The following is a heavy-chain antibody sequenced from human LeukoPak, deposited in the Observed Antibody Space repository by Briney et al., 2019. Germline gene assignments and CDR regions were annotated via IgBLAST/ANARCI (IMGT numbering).Heavy chain of an antibody. V-gene: IGHV4-4*07. J-gene: IGHJ4*02. D-gene: IGHD6-13*01. CDR2: IYSSGST. CDR3: ARGASWFDNYFDY. Sequence: SETLSLTCTVSGGSISSYYWSWIRQPAGKGLEWIGRIYSSGSTNFNPSLKSRLTMSVDTSKNQFSLKLSSVTATDTAVYYCARGASWFDNYFDYWGQGTLVTVSS. CDR1: GGSISSYY.